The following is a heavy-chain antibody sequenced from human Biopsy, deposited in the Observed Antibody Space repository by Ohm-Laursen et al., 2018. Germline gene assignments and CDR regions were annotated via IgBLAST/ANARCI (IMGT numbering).Heavy chain of an antibody. CDR1: GFTFSTYT. CDR2: ISRTSDFI. D-gene: IGHD6-6*01. CDR3: ARERGWKSISTIDY. Sequence: SLRLSCAASGFTFSTYTMTWVRQAPGKGLERVSSISRTSDFIYYADSVMGRFTISRDNAKNSVDLQMNSLRAEDTAVYFCARERGWKSISTIDYWGQGTLVTASS. J-gene: IGHJ4*02. V-gene: IGHV3-21*01.